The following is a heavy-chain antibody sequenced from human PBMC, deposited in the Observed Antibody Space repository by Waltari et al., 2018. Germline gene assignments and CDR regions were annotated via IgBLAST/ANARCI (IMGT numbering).Heavy chain of an antibody. Sequence: EVQLVESGGGLVKPGGSLRLSCAASGFTFSNAWMSWVRQAPGKGLEWVGRIKSKTDGGTTDYAAPVKGRFTISRDDSKNTLYLQMNRLKTEDTAVYYCTTSKAVAGALHQFDYWGQGTLVTVSS. CDR1: GFTFSNAW. V-gene: IGHV3-15*01. CDR2: IKSKTDGGTT. D-gene: IGHD6-19*01. CDR3: TTSKAVAGALHQFDY. J-gene: IGHJ4*02.